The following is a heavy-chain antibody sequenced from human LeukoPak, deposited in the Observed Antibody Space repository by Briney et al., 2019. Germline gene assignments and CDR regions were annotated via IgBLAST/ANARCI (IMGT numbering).Heavy chain of an antibody. D-gene: IGHD3-22*01. CDR3: ARDLFDYYDSSGYLNY. Sequence: GASVKVSCKASGYTXTGYYMHWVRQAPGQGLEWMGWINPNSGGTNYAQKFQGRVTMTRDTSISTAYMELSRLRSDDTAVYYCARDLFDYYDSSGYLNYWGQGTLVTVSS. V-gene: IGHV1-2*02. CDR2: INPNSGGT. J-gene: IGHJ4*02. CDR1: GYTXTGYY.